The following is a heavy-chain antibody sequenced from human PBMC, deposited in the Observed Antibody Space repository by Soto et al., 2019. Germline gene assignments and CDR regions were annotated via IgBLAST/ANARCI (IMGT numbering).Heavy chain of an antibody. D-gene: IGHD2-8*01. J-gene: IGHJ4*02. CDR2: INAGNGNT. V-gene: IGHV1-3*01. CDR3: ATELSLYGTNGVCSDY. Sequence: ASVKVSCKASGYTFTSYAMHWVRQAPGERLEWMGWINAGNGNTKYSQKFQGRVTITRDTSASTAYMELSSLRSEDTAVYYCATELSLYGTNGVCSDYWGQGTLVTVSS. CDR1: GYTFTSYA.